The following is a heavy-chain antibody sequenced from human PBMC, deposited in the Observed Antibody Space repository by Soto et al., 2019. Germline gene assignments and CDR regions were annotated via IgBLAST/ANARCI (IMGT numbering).Heavy chain of an antibody. J-gene: IGHJ6*02. CDR2: ISYDGSNK. V-gene: IGHV3-30-3*01. CDR1: GFTFSSYA. Sequence: GGSLRLSCAASGFTFSSYAMHWVRQAPGKGLEWVAVISYDGSNKYYADSVKGRFTISRDNSKNTLYLQMNSLRAEVTVVYFCARAGGGYYYYGMDVWGQGTTVTVSS. CDR3: ARAGGGYYYYGMDV. D-gene: IGHD3-10*01.